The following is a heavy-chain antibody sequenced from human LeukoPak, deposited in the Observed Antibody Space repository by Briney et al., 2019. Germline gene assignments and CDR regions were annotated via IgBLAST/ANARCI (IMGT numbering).Heavy chain of an antibody. CDR2: IIPILGIA. CDR3: ARPYYYDSSGRGDAEYFQH. J-gene: IGHJ1*01. V-gene: IGHV1-69*04. D-gene: IGHD3-22*01. CDR1: GGTFSSYA. Sequence: SVKVSCKASGGTFSSYAISWVRQAPGQGLEWMGRIIPILGIANYAQKFQGRVTITADESTSTAYMELSSLRSEDTAVYYCARPYYYDSSGRGDAEYFQHWGQGTLVTASS.